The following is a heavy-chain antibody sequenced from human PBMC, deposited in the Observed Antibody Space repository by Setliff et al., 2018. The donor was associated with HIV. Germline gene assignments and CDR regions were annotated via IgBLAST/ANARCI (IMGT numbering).Heavy chain of an antibody. CDR2: IYPGDSDT. J-gene: IGHJ5*02. CDR3: VRPTGNALLPGGGKGWCDV. CDR1: GYSFTSYW. V-gene: IGHV5-51*01. D-gene: IGHD3-16*01. Sequence: GESLKISCKGSGYSFTSYWIGWVRQMPGKGLEWMGIIYPGDSDTRYSPSFQGQVTISADKSISTAYLQWSSLKASDTAMYYCVRPTGNALLPGGGKGWCDVWGQGTLVTSPQ.